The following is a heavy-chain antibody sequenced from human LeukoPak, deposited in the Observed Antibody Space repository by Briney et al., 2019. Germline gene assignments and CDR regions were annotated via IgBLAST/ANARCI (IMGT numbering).Heavy chain of an antibody. CDR2: IYGSGVSI. V-gene: IGHV3-23*01. Sequence: GGSLRLSCVASGFTFKNYVMNWVRQAPGKGLEWLATIYGSGVSISYADSVKGRFTISRDNSNNTLYLQTNSLRAEDTAMYYCAKDLGWELPAEAYWGQGILVTVSS. J-gene: IGHJ4*02. CDR1: GFTFKNYV. D-gene: IGHD1-26*01. CDR3: AKDLGWELPAEAY.